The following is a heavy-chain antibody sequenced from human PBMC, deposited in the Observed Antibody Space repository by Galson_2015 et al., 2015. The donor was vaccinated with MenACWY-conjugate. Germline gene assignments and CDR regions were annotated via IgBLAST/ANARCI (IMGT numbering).Heavy chain of an antibody. CDR2: ISSGSSPI. J-gene: IGHJ4*02. CDR3: ARGRALDY. CDR1: GFTFSTYN. V-gene: IGHV3-48*04. Sequence: SLRLSCAASGFTFSTYNMNWVRQAPGKGLEWLSFISSGSSPIYYADSVKGRFTISRDNVKNSLFLQMDSLRAEDTAVFYCARGRALDYWGQGTLVTVSA.